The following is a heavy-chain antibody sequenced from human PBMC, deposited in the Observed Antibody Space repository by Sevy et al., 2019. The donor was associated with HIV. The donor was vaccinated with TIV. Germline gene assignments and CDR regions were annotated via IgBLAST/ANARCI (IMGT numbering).Heavy chain of an antibody. J-gene: IGHJ4*02. CDR1: GYTLTELS. V-gene: IGHV1-24*01. D-gene: IGHD3-22*01. CDR2: FDPEDDET. CDR3: ASTKYYYDSSGYTCDY. Sequence: ASVKVYCKVSGYTLTELSMHWVRQAPGKGLEWMGTFDPEDDETIYAQKFQGRVTMTEDTSTDTAYMELSSLRSEDTSVYYCASTKYYYDSSGYTCDYWSQGTLVTVSS.